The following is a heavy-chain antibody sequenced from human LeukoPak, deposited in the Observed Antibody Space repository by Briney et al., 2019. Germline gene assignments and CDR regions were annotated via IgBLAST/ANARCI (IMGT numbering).Heavy chain of an antibody. V-gene: IGHV3-30*04. Sequence: GGSLRLSCAASGFTFSSYAMHWVRQAPGKGLEWVAVISYDGSNKYYADSVKGRFTISRDNSKNTLYLQMSSLRAEDTAVYYCARDDELQLFDYWGQGTLVTVSS. CDR2: ISYDGSNK. J-gene: IGHJ4*02. CDR1: GFTFSSYA. D-gene: IGHD1-26*01. CDR3: ARDDELQLFDY.